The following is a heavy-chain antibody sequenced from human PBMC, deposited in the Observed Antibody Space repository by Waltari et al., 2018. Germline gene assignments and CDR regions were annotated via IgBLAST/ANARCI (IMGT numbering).Heavy chain of an antibody. CDR2: SNPNSGGT. D-gene: IGHD6-19*01. CDR1: GYTFTGYY. CDR3: ARAVSPLNAFDI. J-gene: IGHJ3*02. V-gene: IGHV1-2*06. Sequence: QVQLVQSGAEVKKPGASVKVSCKASGYTFTGYYMHWVRQAPGQGLEWMGRSNPNSGGTNYAQKVQGRVTMTRDTSISTAYMELSRLRSDDTAVYYCARAVSPLNAFDIWGQGTMVTVSS.